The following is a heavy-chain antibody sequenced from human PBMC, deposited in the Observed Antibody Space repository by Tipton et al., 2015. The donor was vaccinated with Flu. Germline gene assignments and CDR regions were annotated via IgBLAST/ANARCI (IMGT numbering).Heavy chain of an antibody. CDR2: INYSKTS. CDR1: GGSVVSGGYY. V-gene: IGHV4-31*03. D-gene: IGHD2-15*01. Sequence: LRLSCTVSGGSVVSGGYYWTWIRQRPGKGLEWIGYINYSKTSYFNPSLKSRVTISVDTSKNQFSLKLSSVTAADTAVYYCARDRRSSYYYYGMDVWGQGTTVTVSS. J-gene: IGHJ6*02. CDR3: ARDRRSSYYYYGMDV.